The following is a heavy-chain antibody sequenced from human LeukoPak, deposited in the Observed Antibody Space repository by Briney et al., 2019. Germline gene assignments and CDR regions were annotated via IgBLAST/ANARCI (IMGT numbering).Heavy chain of an antibody. CDR2: ITATGDTA. V-gene: IGHV3-23*01. CDR3: ARGYRYSSSSSDY. CDR1: GFTFTKCA. D-gene: IGHD6-6*01. Sequence: PGGSLRLSCVASGFTFTKCAMSWIRQAPGKGLEWVAIITATGDTAYYADSVKGRFTISRDNAKNSLYLQMNSLRAEDTAVYYCARGYRYSSSSSDYWGQGTLVTVST. J-gene: IGHJ4*02.